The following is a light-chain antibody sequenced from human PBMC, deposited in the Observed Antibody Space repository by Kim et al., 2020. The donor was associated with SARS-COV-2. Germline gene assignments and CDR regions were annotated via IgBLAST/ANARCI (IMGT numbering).Light chain of an antibody. CDR1: QSVNSNY. CDR2: GAS. CDR3: QQYASSPRT. V-gene: IGKV3-20*01. J-gene: IGKJ1*01. Sequence: SPGERYTLSCRASQSVNSNYLAWYQQKPGQAPRLLIYGASNRASGTPDRFSGSGSGTDFTLTITGLEPEDFAVYYCQQYASSPRTFGQGTKVDIK.